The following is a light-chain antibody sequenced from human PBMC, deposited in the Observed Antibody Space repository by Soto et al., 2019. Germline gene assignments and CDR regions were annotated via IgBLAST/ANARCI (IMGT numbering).Light chain of an antibody. J-gene: IGKJ2*03. Sequence: EIVMTQSPVTLSVSPGERATLSCRASQSVGSNLAWYQQKPGQAPRLLVFSSSTRATDVPARFTGSGSGTEFTLTVSSLQSEDVAVYFCQQYYYTPYSFGQGTKLEIK. V-gene: IGKV3-15*01. CDR1: QSVGSN. CDR2: SSS. CDR3: QQYYYTPYS.